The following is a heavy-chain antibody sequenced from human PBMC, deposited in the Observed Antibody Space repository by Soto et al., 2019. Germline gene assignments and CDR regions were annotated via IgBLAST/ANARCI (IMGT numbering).Heavy chain of an antibody. V-gene: IGHV1-3*01. CDR2: INAGNGNT. Sequence: QVQLVQSGAEVKKPGASVKVSCKASGYTFTSYAMHWVRQAPGQRLEWMGWINAGNGNTKYSQKFQGRVTIIRDTSASTAYMELSSLRSEETAVYYCARGASPLIDYWGQGTLVTVSS. J-gene: IGHJ4*02. CDR3: ARGASPLIDY. D-gene: IGHD1-26*01. CDR1: GYTFTSYA.